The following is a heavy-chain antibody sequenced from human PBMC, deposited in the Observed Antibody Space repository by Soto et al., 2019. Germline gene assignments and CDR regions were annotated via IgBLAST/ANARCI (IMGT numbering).Heavy chain of an antibody. Sequence: GASVKVSCKASGYTFTSYDINWVRQATGQGLEWMGWMNPNSNNTGYAQKFQGRLTMTRNTSISTAYMELSSLRSEDTAVYYCAREGLRFPMDVWGQGTTVTVSS. V-gene: IGHV1-8*01. J-gene: IGHJ6*02. CDR1: GYTFTSYD. CDR2: MNPNSNNT. CDR3: AREGLRFPMDV. D-gene: IGHD4-17*01.